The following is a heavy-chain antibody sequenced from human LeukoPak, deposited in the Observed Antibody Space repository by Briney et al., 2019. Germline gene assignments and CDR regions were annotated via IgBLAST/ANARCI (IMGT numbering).Heavy chain of an antibody. V-gene: IGHV3-21*01. J-gene: IGHJ4*02. Sequence: GGSLRLSCAASGFTFSSYSMNWVRQAPGKGREWVSSISSSSSYIYYADSVRGRFTISRDNAKNSLFLQMNSLRAEDTAVYYCARGSPTYDSSGYYDHFDYWGQGTLVTVSS. D-gene: IGHD3-22*01. CDR3: ARGSPTYDSSGYYDHFDY. CDR1: GFTFSSYS. CDR2: ISSSSSYI.